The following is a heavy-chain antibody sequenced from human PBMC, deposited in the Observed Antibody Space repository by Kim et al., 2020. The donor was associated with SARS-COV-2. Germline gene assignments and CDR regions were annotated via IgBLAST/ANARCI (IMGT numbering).Heavy chain of an antibody. D-gene: IGHD2-15*01. Sequence: GGSLRLSCAESGFSFSTYGMHWVRQAPGQGLEWVAVIWFDGSNKKYADSVKGRFTISRDNSRNTLSLQMNNPRVEDTAVYYCATDDSDGKPGGYWGQGTLVTVSS. CDR2: IWFDGSNK. V-gene: IGHV3-33*03. J-gene: IGHJ4*02. CDR3: ATDDSDGKPGGY. CDR1: GFSFSTYG.